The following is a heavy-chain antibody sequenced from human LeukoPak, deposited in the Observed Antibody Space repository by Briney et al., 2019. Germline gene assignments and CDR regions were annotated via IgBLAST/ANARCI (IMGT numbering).Heavy chain of an antibody. V-gene: IGHV3-74*01. J-gene: IGHJ4*02. D-gene: IGHD2-15*01. Sequence: PGGSLRLSCVVSGFTFRNYWMHWVRQAPGKGLVWVSRINGDGSSSAYADSVKGRFSISRDNAKSTLYLQMNSLSVEDTAVYHCARGGVVAAQDYWGQGTLVTVTS. CDR3: ARGGVVAAQDY. CDR1: GFTFRNYW. CDR2: INGDGSSS.